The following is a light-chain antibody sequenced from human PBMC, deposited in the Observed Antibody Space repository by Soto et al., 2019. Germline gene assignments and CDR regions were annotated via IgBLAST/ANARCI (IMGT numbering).Light chain of an antibody. J-gene: IGKJ4*01. V-gene: IGKV1-27*01. CDR2: AAS. CDR1: QGISNY. Sequence: DIQMTQSPSSLSASVGDRVTITCRASQGISNYLAWYQQKPGKVPKLLIFAASTLQSGVPSRFSGTGCGTEFTLNISSLQPEDVATYYCQKYNSAPPAFGGGTKVEIK. CDR3: QKYNSAPPA.